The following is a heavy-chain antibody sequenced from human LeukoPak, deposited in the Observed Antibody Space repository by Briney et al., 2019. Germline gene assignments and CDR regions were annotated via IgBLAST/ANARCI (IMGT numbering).Heavy chain of an antibody. Sequence: SVEVSCKASGGTFSSYAISWVRQAPGQGLEWMGRIIPILGIANYAQKFQGRVTITADKSTSTAYMELSSLRSEDTAVYYCARDFSTGPWIQLLLFAPPLKRSGSPLDYWGQGTLVTVSS. CDR2: IIPILGIA. V-gene: IGHV1-69*04. D-gene: IGHD5-18*01. CDR1: GGTFSSYA. CDR3: ARDFSTGPWIQLLLFAPPLKRSGSPLDY. J-gene: IGHJ4*02.